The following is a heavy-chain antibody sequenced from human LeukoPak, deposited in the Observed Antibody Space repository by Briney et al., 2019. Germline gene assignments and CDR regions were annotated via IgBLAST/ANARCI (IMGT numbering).Heavy chain of an antibody. Sequence: GESLKISCKGSGYSFTSYWIGWVRQMPGKGLEWMGIIYPGDSDTRYSPSFQGQVTIPADKSISTAYLQWSSLKASDTAMYYCARHREYCSGGSCCPGFDYWGQGTLVTVSS. CDR3: ARHREYCSGGSCCPGFDY. J-gene: IGHJ4*02. CDR2: IYPGDSDT. D-gene: IGHD2-15*01. CDR1: GYSFTSYW. V-gene: IGHV5-51*01.